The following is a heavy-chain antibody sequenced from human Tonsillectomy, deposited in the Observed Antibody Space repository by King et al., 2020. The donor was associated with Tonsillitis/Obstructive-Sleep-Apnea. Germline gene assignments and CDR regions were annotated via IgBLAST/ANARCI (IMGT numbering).Heavy chain of an antibody. D-gene: IGHD3-16*02. CDR3: AREVFWGSYRYPYFDY. Sequence: QLQESGPGLVKPSETLSLTCSVSGGSSSSGTFYWDWIRQPPGKGLEWIGSIYYSGSTYYNPSLKSRVTISVDTSKNQFSLKLSSVTAADTAVYYCAREVFWGSYRYPYFDYWGQGTLVTVSS. V-gene: IGHV4-39*02. CDR1: GGSSSSGTFY. J-gene: IGHJ4*02. CDR2: IYYSGST.